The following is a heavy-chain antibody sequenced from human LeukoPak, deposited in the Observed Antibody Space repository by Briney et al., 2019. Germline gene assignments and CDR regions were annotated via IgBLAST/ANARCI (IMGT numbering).Heavy chain of an antibody. CDR1: GFTVSSNY. CDR3: ARGYSSGWYYYYGTDV. J-gene: IGHJ6*02. D-gene: IGHD6-19*01. Sequence: GGSLRLSCAASGFTVSSNYMSWVRQAPGKGLEWVSVIYSGGSTYYADSVKGRFTISRDNSKNTLYLQMNSLRAEDTAVYYCARGYSSGWYYYYGTDVWGQGTTVTVSS. CDR2: IYSGGST. V-gene: IGHV3-66*01.